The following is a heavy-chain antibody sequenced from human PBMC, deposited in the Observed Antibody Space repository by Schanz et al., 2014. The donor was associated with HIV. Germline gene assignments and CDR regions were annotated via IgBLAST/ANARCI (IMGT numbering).Heavy chain of an antibody. CDR3: AKDRNHYDSRYRGKGNYYYYYGMDV. V-gene: IGHV3-30*18. CDR2: ISYDGRNK. Sequence: VQLLESGGGLVQPGGSLRLSCAASGFTFSSYAMNWVRQAPGKGLEWVSVISYDGRNKLYADSVKGRFTISRDNSKNTLYLQLKSPRAADTAVYYCAKDRNHYDSRYRGKGNYYYYYGMDVWGQGTTVTVSS. CDR1: GFTFSSYA. D-gene: IGHD3-22*01. J-gene: IGHJ6*02.